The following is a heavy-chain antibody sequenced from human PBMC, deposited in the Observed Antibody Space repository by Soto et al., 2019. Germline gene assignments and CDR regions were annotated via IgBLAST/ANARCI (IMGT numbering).Heavy chain of an antibody. D-gene: IGHD5-18*01. V-gene: IGHV1-3*01. Sequence: AASVKVSCKASGYTFTSYAMHWVRQAPGQRLEWMGWINAGNGNTKYSQKFQGRVTITRDTSASTAYMELSSLRSEDTAVYYCARDTAPYHDYYGMDVWGQGTTVTVSS. CDR1: GYTFTSYA. J-gene: IGHJ6*02. CDR3: ARDTAPYHDYYGMDV. CDR2: INAGNGNT.